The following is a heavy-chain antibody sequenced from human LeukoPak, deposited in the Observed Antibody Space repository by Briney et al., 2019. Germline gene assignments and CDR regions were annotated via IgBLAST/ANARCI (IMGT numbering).Heavy chain of an antibody. D-gene: IGHD6-19*01. V-gene: IGHV3-23*01. J-gene: IGHJ5*02. Sequence: GGSLRLSCAASGFTFSSYAMSWVRQAPGKGLDWVSAISGSGDSTYYADSVKGRFTISRDNSKNTLYLQMNRLRAEDTAIYYCAKDSRSSGWCNWFDPWGQGTLVTVSS. CDR3: AKDSRSSGWCNWFDP. CDR2: ISGSGDST. CDR1: GFTFSSYA.